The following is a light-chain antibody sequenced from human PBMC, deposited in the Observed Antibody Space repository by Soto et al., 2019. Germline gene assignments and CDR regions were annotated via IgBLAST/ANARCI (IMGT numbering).Light chain of an antibody. CDR1: SSDVGSYDF. CDR3: SSYAGTITYLV. Sequence: QSALTQPASVSGSPGQSITISCTGTSSDVGSYDFVSWYQKHPGKAPKLVIYEVTKRPSGVSTRFSGSKSGNTASLTISGLQAEDEADYYCSSYAGTITYLVFGGGTKLTVL. V-gene: IGLV2-23*02. CDR2: EVT. J-gene: IGLJ2*01.